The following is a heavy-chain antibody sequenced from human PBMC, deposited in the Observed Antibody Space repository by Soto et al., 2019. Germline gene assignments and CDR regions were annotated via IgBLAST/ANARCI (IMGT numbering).Heavy chain of an antibody. CDR2: IIPIFGTA. V-gene: IGHV1-69*13. CDR3: ARKGTSYYGMDV. J-gene: IGHJ6*02. Sequence: GASVKVSCKASGGTFSSYAISWVRQAPGQGLEWMGGIIPIFGTANYAQKFQGRVTITADESTSTAYMELSSLRSEDTAVYYCARKGTSYYGMDVWGQGTAVTVSS. D-gene: IGHD1-1*01. CDR1: GGTFSSYA.